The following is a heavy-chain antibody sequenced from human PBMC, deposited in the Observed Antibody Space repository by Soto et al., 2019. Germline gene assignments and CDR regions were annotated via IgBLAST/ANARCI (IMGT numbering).Heavy chain of an antibody. D-gene: IGHD3-16*02. CDR1: GFTFSSYA. CDR3: AKDVNLDYFDY. J-gene: IGHJ4*02. CDR2: INGGGDST. Sequence: HPGGSLRLSCAASGFTFSSYAMSWVRQAPGKGLEWVSAINGGGDSTYYADSVTGRFTISRANSKNTLYLQMNSLRAEDTALYYCAKDVNLDYFDYWGQGPLVTVSS. V-gene: IGHV3-23*01.